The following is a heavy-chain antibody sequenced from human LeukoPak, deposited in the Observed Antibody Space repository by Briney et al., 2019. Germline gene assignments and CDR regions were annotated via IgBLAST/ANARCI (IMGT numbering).Heavy chain of an antibody. CDR1: GYTFTSYY. CDR3: ARVRDKAWHDAFDI. CDR2: INPNGGTT. Sequence: GASVKVSCKASGYTFTSYYVHWVRQAPGQGLEWVGAINPNGGTTAYAQKFQGRVTMTRDTSSSTVYMEVSSLTSEDTAVYYCARVRDKAWHDAFDIWGQGTMVTVSS. J-gene: IGHJ3*02. D-gene: IGHD5-12*01. V-gene: IGHV1-46*01.